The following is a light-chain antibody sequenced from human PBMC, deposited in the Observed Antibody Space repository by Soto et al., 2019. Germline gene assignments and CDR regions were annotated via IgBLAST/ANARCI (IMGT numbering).Light chain of an antibody. CDR1: SSDIGAYDY. Sequence: QSALTQPASLSGSPGQSITISCTGTSSDIGAYDYVSWFQQHPGKAPKLTISEVNNRPSGVSNRFSGSKSGNTAYLTISGLQVEDEAEYFCFPFTTTSTHVFGTGTKLTVL. V-gene: IGLV2-14*01. CDR2: EVN. J-gene: IGLJ1*01. CDR3: FPFTTTSTHV.